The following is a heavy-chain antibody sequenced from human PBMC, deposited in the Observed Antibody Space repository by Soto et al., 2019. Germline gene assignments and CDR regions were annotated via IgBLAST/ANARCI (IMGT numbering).Heavy chain of an antibody. CDR2: ISPKSGGT. V-gene: IGHV1-2*02. D-gene: IGHD2-21*02. CDR3: AGPPGHISDWDYFDL. Sequence: ASVKVSCKASGYTFTGYYMHWVRQAPGQGFEWMGRISPKSGGTNYAQKFQGRVTMTWDTSLNTAYMELSSLISEDTAVYYCAGPPGHISDWDYFDLWGQGTLVTVSS. CDR1: GYTFTGYY. J-gene: IGHJ4*02.